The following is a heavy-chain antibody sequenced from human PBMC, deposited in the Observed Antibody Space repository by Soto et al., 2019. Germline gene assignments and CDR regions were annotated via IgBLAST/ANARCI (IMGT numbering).Heavy chain of an antibody. V-gene: IGHV3-21*01. CDR2: ISTSSAYI. Sequence: GGSLRLSCAASGFGFSRYSMNWVRQAPGKGLEWVSCISTSSAYIQYADSVKGRFTLFRDNAKNSLYLQMNSLRADGTAVYYCARDIGSSWRAEYFPHWGQGALVTVSS. CDR1: GFGFSRYS. CDR3: ARDIGSSWRAEYFPH. D-gene: IGHD6-13*01. J-gene: IGHJ1*01.